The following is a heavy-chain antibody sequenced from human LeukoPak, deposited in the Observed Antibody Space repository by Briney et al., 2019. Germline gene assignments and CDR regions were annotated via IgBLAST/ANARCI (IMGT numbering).Heavy chain of an antibody. CDR2: IHTSGNT. Sequence: SQTLSLTCFVSGDSVSSGTYYWTWLRQPARKGLEWIGRIHTSGNTNYSPSLKSRITISRDTSKNQFSLRLTSVTAADTAVYYCVRDWNGDYFDYWGQGTLVTVSS. CDR3: VRDWNGDYFDY. J-gene: IGHJ4*02. D-gene: IGHD1-1*01. CDR1: GDSVSSGTYY. V-gene: IGHV4-61*02.